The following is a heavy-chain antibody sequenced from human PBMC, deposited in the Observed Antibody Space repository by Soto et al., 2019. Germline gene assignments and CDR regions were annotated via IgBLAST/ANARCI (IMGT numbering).Heavy chain of an antibody. V-gene: IGHV3-7*03. CDR1: GFTFSTYW. CDR3: ARGSTYDFWSGYIYYGLDV. Sequence: GGSLRLSCAASGFTFSTYWMTWVRQAPGKGLEWVANIKQDGSEKHYVDSVKGRFSISRGNAKNSLYLQMNSLRVEDTAVYYCARGSTYDFWSGYIYYGLDVWGQGTTVTVSS. CDR2: IKQDGSEK. J-gene: IGHJ6*02. D-gene: IGHD3-3*01.